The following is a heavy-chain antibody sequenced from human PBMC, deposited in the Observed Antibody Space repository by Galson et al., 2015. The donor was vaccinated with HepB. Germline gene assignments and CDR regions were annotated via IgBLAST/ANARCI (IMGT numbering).Heavy chain of an antibody. D-gene: IGHD2-21*01. CDR1: GFTFSNYA. CDR2: ITGGRT. CDR3: AKVLAVWYFDY. J-gene: IGHJ4*02. Sequence: SLRLSCAASGFTFSNYAMSWVRQAPGKGLEWVSGITGGRTDYADSVKGRFTISRDYSKNTLYLQMNSLRAEDTAVYYCAKVLAVWYFDYWGQGTLVTVSS. V-gene: IGHV3-23*01.